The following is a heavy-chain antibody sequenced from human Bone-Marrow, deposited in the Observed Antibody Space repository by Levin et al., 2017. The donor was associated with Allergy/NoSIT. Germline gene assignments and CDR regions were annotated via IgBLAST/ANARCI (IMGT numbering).Heavy chain of an antibody. V-gene: IGHV3-9*01. CDR1: GFNFDDYV. CDR2: ISWNSGDI. J-gene: IGHJ4*02. Sequence: GGSLRLSCAASGFNFDDYVMHWVRQVPGKGLQWVSSISWNSGDIGYADSVRGRFTVSRDNAKNSLYLQMDSLRSEDTALYYCGSGSQPWPDYWGQGTLVTVSS. CDR3: GSGSQPWPDY. D-gene: IGHD5-18*01.